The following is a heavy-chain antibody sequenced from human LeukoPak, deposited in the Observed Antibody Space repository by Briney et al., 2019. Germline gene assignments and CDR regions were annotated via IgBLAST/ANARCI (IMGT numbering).Heavy chain of an antibody. CDR3: ARNSRTIIAAAGPGSHNWFDP. J-gene: IGHJ5*02. V-gene: IGHV4-39*07. CDR1: GGSISSSSYY. D-gene: IGHD6-13*01. Sequence: SETLSLTCTVSGGSISSSSYYWGWIRQPPGKGLEWTGSIYYSGSTYYNPSLKSRVTISVDTSKNQFSLKLSSVTAADTAVYYCARNSRTIIAAAGPGSHNWFDPWGQGTLVTVSS. CDR2: IYYSGST.